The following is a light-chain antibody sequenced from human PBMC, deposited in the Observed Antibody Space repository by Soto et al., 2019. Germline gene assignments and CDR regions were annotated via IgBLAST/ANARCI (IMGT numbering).Light chain of an antibody. CDR1: RSVGSN. CDR3: HQYNDWPPFT. V-gene: IGKV3-15*01. Sequence: EVLMTQSPVSLSVSPGERATLSCRASRSVGSNLAWYQQKPGQAPRLLIFAASTRATGIPARFSGSGSGTEFTLTISSLESEDFAVYYCHQYNDWPPFTFGPGTKVEIK. CDR2: AAS. J-gene: IGKJ3*01.